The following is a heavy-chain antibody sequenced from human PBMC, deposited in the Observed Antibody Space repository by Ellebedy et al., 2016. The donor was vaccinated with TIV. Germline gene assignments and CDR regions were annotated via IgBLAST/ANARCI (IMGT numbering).Heavy chain of an antibody. V-gene: IGHV1-46*01. Sequence: ASVKVSCKASGYTFTTYYKHWVRQAPGQGLEWMGIINPRGGSTTCAQKFQGRVTMTRDTSTSTVYMELISLRSEDTAVYYCARGLSGSYSPRFDYWGLGTLVTVSS. CDR2: INPRGGST. CDR3: ARGLSGSYSPRFDY. D-gene: IGHD1-26*01. J-gene: IGHJ4*02. CDR1: GYTFTTYY.